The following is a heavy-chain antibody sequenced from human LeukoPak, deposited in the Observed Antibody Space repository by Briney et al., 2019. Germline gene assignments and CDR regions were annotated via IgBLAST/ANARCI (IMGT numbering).Heavy chain of an antibody. Sequence: GGSLRLSCAASGFTFGSYAMTWVRQAPGRGLEWVSSISGSTSNTFYADSVKGRFTISRDNSKNTLYLQMNSLRAEDTAVYYCAKGDIVVVVAATPLYFDYWGQGTLVTVSS. D-gene: IGHD2-15*01. CDR3: AKGDIVVVVAATPLYFDY. V-gene: IGHV3-23*01. CDR2: ISGSTSNT. CDR1: GFTFGSYA. J-gene: IGHJ4*02.